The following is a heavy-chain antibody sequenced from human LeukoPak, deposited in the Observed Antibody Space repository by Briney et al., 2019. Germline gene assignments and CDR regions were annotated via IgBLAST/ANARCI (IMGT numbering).Heavy chain of an antibody. CDR1: GGSFSGYY. J-gene: IGHJ5*02. V-gene: IGHV4-34*01. CDR3: ARGRLTMLRGVIGWFDP. CDR2: INHSGST. Sequence: SETLSLTCAVYGGSFSGYYWSWIRQPPGKGLEWIGEINHSGSTNYNPSLKSRVAISVDTSKNQFSLKLSSVTAADTAVYHCARGRLTMLRGVIGWFDPWGQGTLVTVSS. D-gene: IGHD3-10*01.